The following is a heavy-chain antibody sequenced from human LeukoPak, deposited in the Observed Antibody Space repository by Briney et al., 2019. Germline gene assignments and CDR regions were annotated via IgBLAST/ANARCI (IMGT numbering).Heavy chain of an antibody. CDR1: GYTFTGYY. V-gene: IGHV1-2*02. CDR2: INPNSGGT. Sequence: GASVKVSCKASGYTFTGYYMHWVRQAPGKGPEWMGWINPNSGGTNYAQKFQGRVTLTRDTPISTAYMELSRLRSDDTAVYYCARGVDTAMVTVYWGLGTLVTVSS. CDR3: ARGVDTAMVTVY. J-gene: IGHJ4*02. D-gene: IGHD5-18*01.